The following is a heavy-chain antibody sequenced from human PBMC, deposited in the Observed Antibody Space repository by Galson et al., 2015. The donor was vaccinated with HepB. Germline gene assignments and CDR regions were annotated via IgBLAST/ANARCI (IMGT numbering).Heavy chain of an antibody. Sequence: SVKVSCKASGGTFRTSSILWVRQAPGQGLEWVGGINPIFRVSNYAQRFQGRVTITADESATTAHMELTSLRSEDTAIYYCATEGKNTDLWLDPWGQGTLLIVSS. V-gene: IGHV1-69*13. CDR2: INPIFRVS. J-gene: IGHJ5*02. CDR3: ATEGKNTDLWLDP. CDR1: GGTFRTSS. D-gene: IGHD2/OR15-2a*01.